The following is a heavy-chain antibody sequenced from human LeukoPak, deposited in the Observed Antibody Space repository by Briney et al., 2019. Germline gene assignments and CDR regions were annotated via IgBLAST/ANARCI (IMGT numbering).Heavy chain of an antibody. CDR2: IYPGDSHT. Sequence: GESLKISFKGSGYRFTTYWIGWVRPIPGKGLEWMGIIYPGDSHTMYSPSFRGQVTMSADKSISTAYLQWSSLKASDTAMYYCARLLGSSSSSWASFDYWGQGTLVTVSS. D-gene: IGHD6-13*01. CDR3: ARLLGSSSSSWASFDY. V-gene: IGHV5-51*01. J-gene: IGHJ4*02. CDR1: GYRFTTYW.